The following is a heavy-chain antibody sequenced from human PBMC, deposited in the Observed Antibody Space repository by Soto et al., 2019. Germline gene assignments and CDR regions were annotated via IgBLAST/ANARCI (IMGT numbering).Heavy chain of an antibody. CDR2: LSDGGGST. Sequence: EVQLLESGGGLVQPGGSLRLSCAASGFTFSNYAMSWVRQAPGKGLEWVSGLSDGGGSTFYADSVKGRFTISRDNAKNTLDLQMSSRSAEDTAVYYCAKEGTNSPYNWFEPWGQGTLVTVSS. J-gene: IGHJ5*02. V-gene: IGHV3-23*01. CDR1: GFTFSNYA. D-gene: IGHD2-8*01. CDR3: AKEGTNSPYNWFEP.